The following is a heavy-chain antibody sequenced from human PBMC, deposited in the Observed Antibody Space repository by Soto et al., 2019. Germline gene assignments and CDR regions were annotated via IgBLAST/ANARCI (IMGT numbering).Heavy chain of an antibody. Sequence: PGGSLRLSCAASGFIFRDWFMSWIRQAPGKGLEWISYISKDSGRATRYADSVKGRFTISRDNAKNTLYLQMNSLRAEDTAVYYCARDLGYSSTMTYYYYGMDVWGQGTTVTVSS. D-gene: IGHD2-2*01. J-gene: IGHJ6*02. CDR3: ARDLGYSSTMTYYYYGMDV. V-gene: IGHV3-11*01. CDR1: GFIFRDWF. CDR2: ISKDSGRAT.